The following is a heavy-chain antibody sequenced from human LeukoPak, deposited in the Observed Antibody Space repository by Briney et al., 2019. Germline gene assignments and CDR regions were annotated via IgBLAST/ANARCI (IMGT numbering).Heavy chain of an antibody. V-gene: IGHV1-46*01. CDR1: GYTFTSYY. CDR3: ARAMVRGLSNPFDF. J-gene: IGHJ4*02. D-gene: IGHD3-10*01. Sequence: ASVTVSCKASGYTFTSYYMHWVRQAPGQGLEWVGLIKPSGGSTTYAQKFEGRVTMTRDTSTTTVYMELSSLRSEDTAVYYCARAMVRGLSNPFDFWGQGTMVTVSS. CDR2: IKPSGGST.